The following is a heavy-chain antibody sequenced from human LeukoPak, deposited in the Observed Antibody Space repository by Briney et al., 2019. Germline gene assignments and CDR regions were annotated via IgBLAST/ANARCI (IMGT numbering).Heavy chain of an antibody. D-gene: IGHD1-26*01. CDR3: AKDGDTVSGTYYFDMDV. V-gene: IGHV3-9*01. CDR2: ISWNSGNI. J-gene: IGHJ6*03. Sequence: TGGSLRLSCAASGFTFDDYAMYWVRQAPGKGLEWVSGISWNSGNIAYADSVKGRFTISRDNSRNTLYLQMNSLRAEDTALYYCAKDGDTVSGTYYFDMDVWGKGTTVTISS. CDR1: GFTFDDYA.